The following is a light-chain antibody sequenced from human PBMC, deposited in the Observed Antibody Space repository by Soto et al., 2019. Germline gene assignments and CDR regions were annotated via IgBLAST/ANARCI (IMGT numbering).Light chain of an antibody. CDR3: AAWDDSLHVV. V-gene: IGLV1-44*01. CDR1: SSNIGSNT. Sequence: QSVLTQPPSASGTPGQRVTISCSGSSSNIGSNTGNWYQQLPGTAPKLLIYSNNQRPSGVPDRFSGSKSGTSASLAISGLQSEDEADYYCAAWDDSLHVVFGGGTKLTVL. CDR2: SNN. J-gene: IGLJ2*01.